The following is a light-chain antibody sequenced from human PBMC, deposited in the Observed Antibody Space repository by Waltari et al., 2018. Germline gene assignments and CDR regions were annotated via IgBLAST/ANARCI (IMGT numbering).Light chain of an antibody. J-gene: IGLJ2*01. Sequence: ELTQPPSVSVSPGQTARITRSGASFPRPYFHWYPRKPGQAPCLVIYKDKEGPSGIPERFSGSSSGSTVTLTITGVQAEDEADFYCQSVDFRSPWHVLFGGGTKLTV. CDR3: QSVDFRSPWHVL. CDR1: SFPRPY. V-gene: IGLV3-25*03. CDR2: KDK.